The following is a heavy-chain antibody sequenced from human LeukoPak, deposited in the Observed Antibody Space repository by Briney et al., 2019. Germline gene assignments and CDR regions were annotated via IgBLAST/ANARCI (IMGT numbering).Heavy chain of an antibody. V-gene: IGHV3-23*01. D-gene: IGHD6-19*01. CDR3: ARLGYSSGWFDY. CDR2: ISGSGHST. Sequence: AGGSLRLSCAASGFTFTSSAMSWVRQAPGTGLEWVSAISGSGHSTDYADSVKGRFTVSRDNSKNTLYLQMNSLRAEDTAVYYCARLGYSSGWFDYWGQGTLVTVSS. CDR1: GFTFTSSA. J-gene: IGHJ4*02.